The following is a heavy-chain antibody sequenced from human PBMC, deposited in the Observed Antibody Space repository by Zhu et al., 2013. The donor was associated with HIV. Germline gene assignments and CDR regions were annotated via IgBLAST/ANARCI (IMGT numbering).Heavy chain of an antibody. CDR1: GYTFTGYY. CDR3: ARDVPYGSGSYLWFDP. Sequence: QVQLVQSGAEVKKPGASVKVSCKASGYTFTGYYMHWVRQAPGQGLEWMGWINPNSGGTNYAQKFQGRVTMTRDTSISTAYMELSRLRSDDTAVYYCARDVPYGSGSYLWFDPWGQGTLVTVSS. V-gene: IGHV1-2*02. D-gene: IGHD3-10*01. J-gene: IGHJ5*02. CDR2: INPNSGGT.